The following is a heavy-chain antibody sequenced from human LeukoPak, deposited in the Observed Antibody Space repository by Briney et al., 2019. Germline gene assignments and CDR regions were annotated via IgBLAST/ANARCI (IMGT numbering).Heavy chain of an antibody. J-gene: IGHJ4*02. V-gene: IGHV3-23*01. CDR2: ISGAGIST. CDR1: GFTFNTCA. D-gene: IGHD2-2*01. Sequence: GGSLRLSCAGSGFTFNTCAMNWVREAPGKGLEWVSAISGAGISTYYADSVKGRFTISRDNSKNTLFLQMNSLRAEDTAVYYCAKDVRGYCSSTSCPKDSWGQGALVTVSP. CDR3: AKDVRGYCSSTSCPKDS.